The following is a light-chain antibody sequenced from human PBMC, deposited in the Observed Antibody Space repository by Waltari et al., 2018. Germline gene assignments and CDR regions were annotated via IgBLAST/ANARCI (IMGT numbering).Light chain of an antibody. CDR1: RSTIGAGSE. J-gene: IGLJ2*01. Sequence: QSVLPQPPPVSGAPGQRVTISCTWSRSTIGAGSELSWYQQLPGTAPKLLIYGNNNRPSGVPDRFSGSKSGTSASLAITGLQAEDEADYYCQSYDSSLSGSVFGGGTILTVL. CDR3: QSYDSSLSGSV. V-gene: IGLV1-40*01. CDR2: GNN.